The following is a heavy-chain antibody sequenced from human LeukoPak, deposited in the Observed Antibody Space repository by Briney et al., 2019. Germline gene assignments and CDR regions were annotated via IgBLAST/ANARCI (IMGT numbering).Heavy chain of an antibody. CDR3: ARSERYYDSSAYYYSPQGPVDF. Sequence: TPSETLSLTCAVSGGSISSGGYSWSWIRQPPGKGLEWIGYIYHSGSTYYNPSLKSRVTISVDRSKNQFSLKLSSVTAADTAVYYCARSERYYDSSAYYYSPQGPVDFWGQGTLVTVSS. V-gene: IGHV4-30-2*01. CDR2: IYHSGST. J-gene: IGHJ4*02. CDR1: GGSISSGGYS. D-gene: IGHD3-22*01.